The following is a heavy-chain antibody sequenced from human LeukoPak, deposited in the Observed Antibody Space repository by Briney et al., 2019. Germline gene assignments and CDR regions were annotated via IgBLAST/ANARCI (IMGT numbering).Heavy chain of an antibody. V-gene: IGHV1-8*01. CDR2: MNPNSGNT. Sequence: GASVKVSCKASGYTFTSYDINWVRQATGQGLEWMGWMNPNSGNTGYAQKFQGRVTMTRNTSISTAYMELSSLRSEDTAVYYCARGEGSSSWYKGTGSDWFDPWGQGTLVTVSS. CDR3: ARGEGSSSWYKGTGSDWFDP. CDR1: GYTFTSYD. D-gene: IGHD6-13*01. J-gene: IGHJ5*02.